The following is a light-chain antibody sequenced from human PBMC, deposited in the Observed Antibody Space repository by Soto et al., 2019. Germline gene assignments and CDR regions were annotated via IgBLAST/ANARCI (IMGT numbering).Light chain of an antibody. Sequence: DIQMTQSPSSLSASVGDRVTITCRASQSITSYLNWYQQKPGKAPKLLIYAASSLQSGVPSRFSGSGSVTDFTLTISSLQPEDFATYYCQQSYNTPYTFGQGTKREIK. V-gene: IGKV1-39*01. CDR3: QQSYNTPYT. CDR1: QSITSY. CDR2: AAS. J-gene: IGKJ2*01.